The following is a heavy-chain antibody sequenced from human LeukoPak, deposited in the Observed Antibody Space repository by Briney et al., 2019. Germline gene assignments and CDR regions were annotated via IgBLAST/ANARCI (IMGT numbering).Heavy chain of an antibody. D-gene: IGHD2-2*01. J-gene: IGHJ4*02. CDR2: INHSGST. CDR1: GGSFSGYY. Sequence: PSETLSLTCAVYGGSFSGYYWSWIRQPPGKGLEWIGEINHSGSTNYNPSLKSRVTISVDTSKNQFSLKLSSVTAADTAVYYCARSNGVPAATDYWGQGTLVTVSS. V-gene: IGHV4-34*09. CDR3: ARSNGVPAATDY.